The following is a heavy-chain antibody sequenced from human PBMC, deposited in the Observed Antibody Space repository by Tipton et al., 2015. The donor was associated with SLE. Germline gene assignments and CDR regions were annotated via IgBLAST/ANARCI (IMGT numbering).Heavy chain of an antibody. V-gene: IGHV3-53*01. CDR2: IYSGGST. CDR1: GFTVSSNY. Sequence: SLRLSCAASGFTVSSNYMSWVRQAPGKGLEWVSVIYSGGSTYYADSVKGRFTISRANSKTTLYLQMNSLRAEDTAVYYCARGPHRIAAAGTRGAFDIWGQGTMVTVSS. J-gene: IGHJ3*02. D-gene: IGHD6-13*01. CDR3: ARGPHRIAAAGTRGAFDI.